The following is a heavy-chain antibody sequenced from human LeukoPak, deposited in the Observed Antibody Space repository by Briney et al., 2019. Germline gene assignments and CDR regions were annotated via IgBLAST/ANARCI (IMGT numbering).Heavy chain of an antibody. V-gene: IGHV3-21*04. D-gene: IGHD6-13*01. Sequence: PGGSLRLSCAASGFTFSTYSMNWVRQAPGKGLEWVSSISSNNRYIYYADSVKGRFTISRDNAKNSLYLQMNSLRAEDTAVYYCASRPRDAAALDYWGQGTLVTVSS. CDR2: ISSNNRYI. CDR3: ASRPRDAAALDY. J-gene: IGHJ4*02. CDR1: GFTFSTYS.